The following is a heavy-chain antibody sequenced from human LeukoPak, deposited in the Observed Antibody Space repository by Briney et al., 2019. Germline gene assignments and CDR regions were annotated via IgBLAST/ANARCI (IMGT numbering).Heavy chain of an antibody. D-gene: IGHD3-10*01. Sequence: SETLSLTCAVYVGSLSGYYCNWIRQPPRKGLEWVGEINRSVSINYTPSLQSLVTISLYTCNSQFSLKLSSVTAADTALYYCARVRITMVRGAKHWLDPWGQGTLVTVSS. V-gene: IGHV4-34*01. CDR3: ARVRITMVRGAKHWLDP. J-gene: IGHJ5*02. CDR1: VGSLSGYY. CDR2: INRSVSI.